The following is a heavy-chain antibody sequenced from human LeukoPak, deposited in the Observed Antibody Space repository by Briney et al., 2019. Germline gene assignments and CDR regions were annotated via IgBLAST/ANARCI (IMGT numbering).Heavy chain of an antibody. D-gene: IGHD5-24*01. CDR2: ISSSSYI. J-gene: IGHJ4*02. CDR1: GFTFSSYS. Sequence: GGSLRLSCAASGFTFSSYSMNWVRQAPGKGLEWVSSISSSSYIYYADSVKGRFTISRDNAKNSLYLQMNSLRAEDTAVYYCARDFRKRYFDYWGQGTLVTVSS. CDR3: ARDFRKRYFDY. V-gene: IGHV3-21*01.